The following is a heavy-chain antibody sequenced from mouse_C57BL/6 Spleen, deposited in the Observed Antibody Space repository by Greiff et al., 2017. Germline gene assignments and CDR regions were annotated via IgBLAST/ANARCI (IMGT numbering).Heavy chain of an antibody. CDR2: ISYDGSN. J-gene: IGHJ2*01. V-gene: IGHV3-6*01. Sequence: EVQLQESGPGLVKPSQSLSLTCSVTGYSITSGYYWNWIRQFPGNKLEWMGYISYDGSNNYNPSLKNRISITRDTSKNQFFLKLNSVTTEDTATXYCARSGYVFDYWGQGTTLTVSS. D-gene: IGHD2-2*01. CDR1: GYSITSGYY. CDR3: ARSGYVFDY.